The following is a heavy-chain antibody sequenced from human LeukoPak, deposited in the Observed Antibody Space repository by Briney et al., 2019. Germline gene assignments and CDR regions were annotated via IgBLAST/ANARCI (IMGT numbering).Heavy chain of an antibody. V-gene: IGHV1-3*01. CDR3: ASGRWTDVARGSSYFDY. J-gene: IGHJ4*02. CDR1: QYSFTDYA. D-gene: IGHD3-10*01. Sequence: ASVKVSCKASQYSFTDYAVHWVRQAPGQRLEWMGWIDAGNGRTKYSQRFQGRLTIIRDTSATTAYMELSGLTSEDTARYYCASGRWTDVARGSSYFDYWGQGTLVSVSS. CDR2: IDAGNGRT.